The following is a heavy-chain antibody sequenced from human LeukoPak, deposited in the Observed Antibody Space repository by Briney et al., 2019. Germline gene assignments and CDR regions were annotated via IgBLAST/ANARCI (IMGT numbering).Heavy chain of an antibody. D-gene: IGHD1-26*01. V-gene: IGHV1-3*04. CDR2: INTVKDDM. Sequence: GASVKVSCKASGYSLTNFPLHWVRRAPGQSLEWMGWINTVKDDMKYSQKFQDRVTITTDTSANTAYVELNSLTSEDTAMYYCARGRGSNSLDYWGQGTLVTVSS. J-gene: IGHJ4*02. CDR1: GYSLTNFP. CDR3: ARGRGSNSLDY.